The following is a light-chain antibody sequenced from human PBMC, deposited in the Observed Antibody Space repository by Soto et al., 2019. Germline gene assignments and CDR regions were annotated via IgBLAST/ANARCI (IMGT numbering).Light chain of an antibody. V-gene: IGKV3-20*01. Sequence: DIVLTQSPGTLSLSPGDRATLSCRPSQSIVSSSLAWYQQKHGQPPRLVIYGASTRATGIPERFSGSASGTDFTLTISRLEPEDFAVFYCQHYGSGGYTFGQGTKLEIK. J-gene: IGKJ2*01. CDR2: GAS. CDR1: QSIVSSS. CDR3: QHYGSGGYT.